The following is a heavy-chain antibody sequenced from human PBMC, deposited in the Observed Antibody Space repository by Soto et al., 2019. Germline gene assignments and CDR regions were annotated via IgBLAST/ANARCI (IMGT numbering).Heavy chain of an antibody. V-gene: IGHV3-30-3*01. CDR1: GFTFSSYA. D-gene: IGHD3-22*01. Sequence: LRLSCAASGFTFSSYAMHWVRQAPGKGLEWVAVISYDGSNKYYADSVKGRFTISRDNSKNTLYLQMNSLRAEDTAVYYCARDSIDSSGYRFDYWGQGTLVTVSS. CDR2: ISYDGSNK. CDR3: ARDSIDSSGYRFDY. J-gene: IGHJ4*02.